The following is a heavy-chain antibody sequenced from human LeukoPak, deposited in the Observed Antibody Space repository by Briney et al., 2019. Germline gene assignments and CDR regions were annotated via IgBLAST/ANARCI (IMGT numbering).Heavy chain of an antibody. Sequence: ASVKVSCKASGYTFTGYYMHWVRQAPGQGLEWMGWINPNSGGTYYAQKFQGRVTMTRDTSISTAYMELSRLRSDDTAVYYCAREYYDILTGYSYYFFDYWGQGTLVTVSS. CDR2: INPNSGGT. CDR1: GYTFTGYY. CDR3: AREYYDILTGYSYYFFDY. V-gene: IGHV1-2*02. J-gene: IGHJ4*02. D-gene: IGHD3-9*01.